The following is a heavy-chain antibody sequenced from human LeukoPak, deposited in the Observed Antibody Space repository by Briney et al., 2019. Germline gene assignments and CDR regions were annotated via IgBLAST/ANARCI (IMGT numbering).Heavy chain of an antibody. D-gene: IGHD2-8*01. CDR2: IWWDGSKE. CDR3: ARDDDTNSQYSRLNY. Sequence: PGGSLRLSCAASGFTLTTNGMHWVRQAPGNGLERRAVIWWDGSKEFYADSVKGRFIISRDISKNTLYLEMSSLRAEDTAVYYCARDDDTNSQYSRLNYWGQGTLVTVSS. J-gene: IGHJ4*02. CDR1: GFTLTTNG. V-gene: IGHV3-33*01.